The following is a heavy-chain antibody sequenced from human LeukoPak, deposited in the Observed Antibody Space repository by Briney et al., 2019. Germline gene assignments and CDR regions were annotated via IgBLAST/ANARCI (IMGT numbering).Heavy chain of an antibody. CDR1: GASISSSSYY. J-gene: IGHJ6*03. D-gene: IGHD6-19*01. CDR2: IYYSGST. Sequence: PSETLSLTCTVSGASISSSSYYWGWIRQPPGKGLEWIGSIYYSGSTNYNPSLKSRVTIPVDTSKNQFSLKLSSVTAADTAVYYCARDKRVAVAGTYIYYYYMDVWGNGTTVTISS. V-gene: IGHV4-39*07. CDR3: ARDKRVAVAGTYIYYYYMDV.